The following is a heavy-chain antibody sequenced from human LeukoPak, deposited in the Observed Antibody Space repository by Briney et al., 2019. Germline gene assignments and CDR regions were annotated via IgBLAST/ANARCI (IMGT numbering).Heavy chain of an antibody. Sequence: ASVKVSCKASGYTFTGYYMHWVRQAPGQGLEWMGWINPNSGGTNYAQKFQGRVTMTRDTSISTAYMELSRLRSDDTAVYYCARGRSLIAAAGTIDYWGQGTLVTVSS. CDR1: GYTFTGYY. V-gene: IGHV1-2*02. CDR3: ARGRSLIAAAGTIDY. D-gene: IGHD6-13*01. J-gene: IGHJ4*02. CDR2: INPNSGGT.